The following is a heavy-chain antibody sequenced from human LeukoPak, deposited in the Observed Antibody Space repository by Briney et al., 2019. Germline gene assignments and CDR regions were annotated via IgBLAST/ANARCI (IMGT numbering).Heavy chain of an antibody. CDR1: GFTFSSYW. CDR2: ITSDGSAT. J-gene: IGHJ2*01. Sequence: PGGSLRLSCAVSGFTFSSYWMHWVRQSPGKGLAWVSRITSDGSATDYADSVKGRFTVSRDNAKNTLFLHMDSLRVEDTAVYYCARDASPGYSDLWGRGTLVTVSS. CDR3: ARDASPGYSDL. V-gene: IGHV3-74*01.